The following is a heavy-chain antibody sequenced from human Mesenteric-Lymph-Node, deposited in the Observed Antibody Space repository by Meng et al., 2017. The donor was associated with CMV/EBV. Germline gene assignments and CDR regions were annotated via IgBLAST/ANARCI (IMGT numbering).Heavy chain of an antibody. J-gene: IGHJ6*02. CDR2: ISGSGGST. V-gene: IGHV3-23*01. Sequence: GESLKISCAASGFTFTSYAMTWVRQAPGKGLEWLSTISGSGGSTYYADSVEGRFTISRDNSKNTLYLQINSLRVEDTAVYYCAKSRTGTHYGMDVWGQGTRSPSP. CDR1: GFTFTSYA. D-gene: IGHD1-1*01. CDR3: AKSRTGTHYGMDV.